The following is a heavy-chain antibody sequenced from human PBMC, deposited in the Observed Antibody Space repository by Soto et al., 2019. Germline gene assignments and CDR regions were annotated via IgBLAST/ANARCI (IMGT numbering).Heavy chain of an antibody. CDR3: AKDMKWGGMTTIHYFDS. V-gene: IGHV3-9*01. Sequence: DVQLVESGGGLVQPGRSLRLSCAASGFTVDDYAMHWVRQAPGKGLEWVSGISWNSETIDYADSVKGRFTISRDNAKSSLFLRMNSLRPVYAALYYCAKDMKWGGMTTIHYFDSWGQGTLVSVSS. CDR1: GFTVDDYA. CDR2: ISWNSETI. D-gene: IGHD4-17*01. J-gene: IGHJ4*02.